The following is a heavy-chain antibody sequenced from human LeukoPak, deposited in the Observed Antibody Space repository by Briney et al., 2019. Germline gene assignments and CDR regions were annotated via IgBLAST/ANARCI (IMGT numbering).Heavy chain of an antibody. CDR2: IYSGGST. CDR3: ARDLSYDSSGYSINYYGMDV. J-gene: IGHJ6*02. Sequence: GGPLRLSCAASGFTVSINYMSWVRQAPGKGLEWVSVIYSGGSTYYADSVKGRFTISRDNSKNTLYLQMNSLRAEDTAVYYCARDLSYDSSGYSINYYGMDVWGQGTTVTVSS. V-gene: IGHV3-53*01. CDR1: GFTVSINY. D-gene: IGHD3-22*01.